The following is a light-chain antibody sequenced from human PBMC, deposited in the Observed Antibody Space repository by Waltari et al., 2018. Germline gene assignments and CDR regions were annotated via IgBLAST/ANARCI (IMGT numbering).Light chain of an antibody. J-gene: IGLJ1*01. CDR2: GNT. V-gene: IGLV1-40*01. CDR3: QSYDSSLSAYV. CDR1: SPNIGAGYD. Sequence: QSVLTQPPSVSGAPGQRVTISCTGSSPNIGAGYDVHWYQHLPGTAPKLLIYGNTNRPSGVPDRFSGSKSGTSASLAITGLQAEDEADYYCQSYDSSLSAYVFGSGTKVTVL.